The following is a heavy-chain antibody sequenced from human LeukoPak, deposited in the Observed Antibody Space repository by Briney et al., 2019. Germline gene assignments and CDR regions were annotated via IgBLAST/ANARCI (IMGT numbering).Heavy chain of an antibody. J-gene: IGHJ4*02. CDR2: ISSSSSYI. D-gene: IGHD3-16*01. CDR3: ARDWVDY. V-gene: IGHV3-21*01. CDR1: GFTFSSYA. Sequence: GGSLRLSCAASGFTFSSYAMSWVRQAPGKGLEWVSSISSSSSYIYYTDSVKGRFTISRDNAKNSLYLQMNSLRAEDTAVYYCARDWVDYWGQGTLVTVSS.